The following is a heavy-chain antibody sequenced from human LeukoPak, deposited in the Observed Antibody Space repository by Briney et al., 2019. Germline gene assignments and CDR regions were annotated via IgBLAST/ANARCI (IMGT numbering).Heavy chain of an antibody. J-gene: IGHJ6*03. V-gene: IGHV4-4*02. Sequence: SGTLSLTCAVPRGSISSNTWWSWVRQPPGKGLEWIGEIYRSGSTHYNPSLKSRVTISVDKTKNQFSLKLSSVTAADTAVYYCARGHPSGYYYYMDVWGKGTTVTVSS. CDR2: IYRSGST. CDR3: ARGHPSGYYYYMDV. D-gene: IGHD1-26*01. CDR1: RGSISSNTW.